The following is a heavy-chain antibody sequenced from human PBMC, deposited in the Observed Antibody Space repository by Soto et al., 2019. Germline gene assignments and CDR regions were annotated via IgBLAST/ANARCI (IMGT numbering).Heavy chain of an antibody. CDR2: TYYRSKWYN. J-gene: IGHJ4*02. V-gene: IGHV6-1*01. CDR3: ARQQLVQNLFDY. D-gene: IGHD6-13*01. Sequence: IRQSPSRGLEWLGRTYYRSKWYNDYAVSVKSRITINPDTSKNQFSLQLNSVTPEDTAVYYCARQQLVQNLFDYWGQGTLVTAPQ.